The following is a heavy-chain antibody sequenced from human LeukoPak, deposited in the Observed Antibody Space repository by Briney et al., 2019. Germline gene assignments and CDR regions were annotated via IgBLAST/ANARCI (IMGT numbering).Heavy chain of an antibody. CDR1: GYSISSGYY. CDR3: AREVAVAANWFDP. Sequence: SETLSLTCTVSGYSISSGYYWGWIRQPPGKGLEWIGSIYHSGSTYYNPSLKSRVTISVDTSKNQFSLKLSSVTAADTAVYYCAREVAVAANWFDPWGQGTLVTVSS. J-gene: IGHJ5*02. D-gene: IGHD6-19*01. CDR2: IYHSGST. V-gene: IGHV4-38-2*02.